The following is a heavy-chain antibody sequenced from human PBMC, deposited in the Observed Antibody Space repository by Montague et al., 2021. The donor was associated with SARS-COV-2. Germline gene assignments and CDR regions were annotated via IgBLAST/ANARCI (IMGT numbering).Heavy chain of an antibody. V-gene: IGHV4-4*07. CDR3: ARTPTRPLSLDS. CDR2: VTTSGTT. Sequence: SETLSLTCTVSGGSISSYYWSWIRQPPGKGLEWIGRVTTSGTTNXXPSLRSRVTMSVDTSRNQFSLNLNSVTAADTAIYYCARTPTRPLSLDSWGQGTLVTVSS. CDR1: GGSISSYY. D-gene: IGHD6-6*01. J-gene: IGHJ4*02.